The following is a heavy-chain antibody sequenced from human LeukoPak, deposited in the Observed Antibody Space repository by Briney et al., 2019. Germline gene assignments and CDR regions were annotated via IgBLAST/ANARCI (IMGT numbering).Heavy chain of an antibody. J-gene: IGHJ4*02. V-gene: IGHV1-24*01. CDR2: FDPEDGET. Sequence: ASVKVSCKVSGYTLTELSMHWVRQAPGKGLEWMGGFDPEDGETIYAQKFQGRVTMTEDTSTDTAYMELSGLRSEDTAVYYCATSPGFVVVPAATGALSYWGQGTLVTVSS. CDR3: ATSPGFVVVPAATGALSY. CDR1: GYTLTELS. D-gene: IGHD2-2*01.